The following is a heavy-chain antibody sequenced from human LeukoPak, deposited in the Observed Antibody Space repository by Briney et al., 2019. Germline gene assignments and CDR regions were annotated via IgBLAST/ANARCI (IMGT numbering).Heavy chain of an antibody. CDR3: AKDPGGSSSWRGPFDY. V-gene: IGHV3-30*02. J-gene: IGHJ4*02. CDR2: IRYGGSNK. Sequence: PGGSLRLSCAASGFTFSSYGMHWVRQAPGKGLEWVAFIRYGGSNKYYADSVKGRFTISRDNSKNTLYLQMNSLRAEDTAVYYCAKDPGGSSSWRGPFDYWGQGTLVTVSS. CDR1: GFTFSSYG. D-gene: IGHD6-13*01.